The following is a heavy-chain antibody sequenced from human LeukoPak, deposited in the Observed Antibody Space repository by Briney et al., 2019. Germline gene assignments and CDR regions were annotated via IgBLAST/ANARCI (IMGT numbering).Heavy chain of an antibody. Sequence: GGSLRLSCAASGFTFSSYSMHWVRQAPGKGLEWVALISYDVSKKYYADSVKGRFTISRDNSKNMLYLQLSSLRPEDTAIYYCARDVISVTALPRSYWGQGTLVIVSS. CDR2: ISYDVSKK. CDR3: ARDVISVTALPRSY. V-gene: IGHV3-30*03. J-gene: IGHJ4*02. D-gene: IGHD2-21*02. CDR1: GFTFSSYS.